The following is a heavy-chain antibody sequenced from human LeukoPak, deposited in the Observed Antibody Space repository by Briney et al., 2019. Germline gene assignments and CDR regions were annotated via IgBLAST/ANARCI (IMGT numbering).Heavy chain of an antibody. J-gene: IGHJ3*02. CDR1: GGSMRRYY. CDR3: ARRRPGVYHAFDI. V-gene: IGHV4-59*07. D-gene: IGHD3-3*01. CDR2: IYYSGST. Sequence: DTQSLTCTVSGGSMRRYYGMGLREPPGEAREGGGYIYYSGSTNYNPSLHSRVTISVDTSKNQFSLKLSSVTAADTAVYYCARRRPGVYHAFDIWGQGTMVTVSS.